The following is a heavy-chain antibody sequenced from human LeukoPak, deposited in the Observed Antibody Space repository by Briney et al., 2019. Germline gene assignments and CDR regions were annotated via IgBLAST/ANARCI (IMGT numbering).Heavy chain of an antibody. CDR2: ISGSGGST. CDR3: ATRADFGVVILTFDY. D-gene: IGHD3-3*01. Sequence: TGGSLRLSCAASGFTFSSYAMSWVRQSPGKGLEWVSAISGSGGSTYYADSVKGRFTISRDNSKNTLYLQMNSLRAEDTAVYYCATRADFGVVILTFDYWGQGTLVTVSS. CDR1: GFTFSSYA. V-gene: IGHV3-23*01. J-gene: IGHJ4*02.